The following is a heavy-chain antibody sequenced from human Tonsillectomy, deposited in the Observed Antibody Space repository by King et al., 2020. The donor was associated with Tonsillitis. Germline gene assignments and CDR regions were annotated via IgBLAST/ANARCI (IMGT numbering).Heavy chain of an antibody. D-gene: IGHD5-12*01. CDR3: VGWLDYDFGMDV. CDR2: ISYDGGNK. V-gene: IGHV3-30-3*01. Sequence: VQLVESGGGVVQPGRSLRLSCAASGFTFSGYAMHWVRQAPGKGLEGVAVISYDGGNKYYADSVKGRFTISRDNSKNTLYLQMNSLRAEDTAVYYCVGWLDYDFGMDVWGQGTTVTVSS. CDR1: GFTFSGYA. J-gene: IGHJ6*02.